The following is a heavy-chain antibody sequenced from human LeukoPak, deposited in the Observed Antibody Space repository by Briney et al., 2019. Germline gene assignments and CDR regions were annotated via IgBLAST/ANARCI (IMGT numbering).Heavy chain of an antibody. J-gene: IGHJ5*02. D-gene: IGHD5-18*01. V-gene: IGHV1-46*01. CDR2: INPSGGYT. CDR3: ARGEQLWLYNEAWFDP. CDR1: GYTFTNYY. Sequence: ASVKVSCKASGYTFTNYYMHWVRQAPGQGLEWMGLINPSGGYTNYAQKSQGRVTMTRDTSTSTVYMELSSLRSEDTAVYYCARGEQLWLYNEAWFDPWGQGTLVTVSS.